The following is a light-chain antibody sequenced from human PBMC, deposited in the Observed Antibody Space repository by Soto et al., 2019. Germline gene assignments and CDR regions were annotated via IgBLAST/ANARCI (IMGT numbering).Light chain of an antibody. Sequence: QSVLTQPASVSGSPGQSITISCTGTSSDVGGYNYVSWYQQHPGKAPKLMIYDVSNRPSGVSNRFSGSKSGNTASLTISGLQDEAEADYYCSSYTSSSTLLIFGTGTKVTVL. CDR2: DVS. J-gene: IGLJ1*01. V-gene: IGLV2-14*01. CDR1: SSDVGGYNY. CDR3: SSYTSSSTLLI.